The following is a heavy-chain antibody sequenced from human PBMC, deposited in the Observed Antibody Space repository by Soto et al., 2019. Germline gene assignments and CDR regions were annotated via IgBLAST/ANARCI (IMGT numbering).Heavy chain of an antibody. D-gene: IGHD5-12*01. V-gene: IGHV4-39*01. J-gene: IGHJ4*02. CDR3: ARVRNSGYDYYFDY. Sequence: SQTLSLTCTVSGGSISSSSYYWGWIRQPPGKGLEWIGRIYYSGSTYYNPSHKSRVTISEDTSKNQFSLKLSSVTDADTAVYYCARVRNSGYDYYFDYWGQGTLVTVSS. CDR1: GGSISSSSYY. CDR2: IYYSGST.